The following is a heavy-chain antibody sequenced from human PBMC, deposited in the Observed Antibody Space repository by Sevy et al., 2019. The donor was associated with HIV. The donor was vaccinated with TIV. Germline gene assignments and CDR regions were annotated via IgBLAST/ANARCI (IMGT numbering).Heavy chain of an antibody. V-gene: IGHV3-23*01. CDR2: ITDSEKT. Sequence: GGSLRLSCAASGFTFSNYAMSWVRQAPGKRLEWVSTITDSEKTYYTESVKGRFSISGDISKSTLFLQMNSLRTEDTAVYYCALGRQQWPTDFWGQGTLVTVSS. J-gene: IGHJ4*02. D-gene: IGHD2-8*01. CDR1: GFTFSNYA. CDR3: ALGRQQWPTDF.